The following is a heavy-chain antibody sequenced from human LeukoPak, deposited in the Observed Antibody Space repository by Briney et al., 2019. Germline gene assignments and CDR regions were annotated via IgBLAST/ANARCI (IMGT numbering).Heavy chain of an antibody. D-gene: IGHD5-12*01. Sequence: EASVKVSCKASGYTFTSYDINWVRQATGQGLEWMGWMNPNSGNTGYAQKFQGRVTMTRNTSISTAYMELSSLRSEDTAVYYCARVHSGYAPFDYWGQGTLVTVSS. CDR2: MNPNSGNT. J-gene: IGHJ4*02. V-gene: IGHV1-8*01. CDR1: GYTFTSYD. CDR3: ARVHSGYAPFDY.